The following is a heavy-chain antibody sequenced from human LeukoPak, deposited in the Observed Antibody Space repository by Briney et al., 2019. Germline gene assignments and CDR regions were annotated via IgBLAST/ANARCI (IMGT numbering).Heavy chain of an antibody. CDR2: IKPNNGGT. V-gene: IGHV1-2*02. CDR3: ARARGDIVVVPAAIWFDP. CDR1: GYTFTGCY. J-gene: IGHJ5*02. D-gene: IGHD2-2*01. Sequence: PAASVQISCKASGYTFTGCYMHWVLQAPGQGLEWMGWIKPNNGGTNYAQKFQGRVTMTRDTSISTAYMELSRLRSDDTAVYYCARARGDIVVVPAAIWFDPCGHRNLVSVSS.